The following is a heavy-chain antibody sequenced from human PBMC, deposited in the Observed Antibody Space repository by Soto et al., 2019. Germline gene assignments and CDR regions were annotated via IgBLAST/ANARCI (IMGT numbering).Heavy chain of an antibody. CDR1: GFTFVDYY. D-gene: IGHD1-1*01. V-gene: IGHV3-11*06. CDR3: ARSGDNFNVLDY. CDR2: SSNSGTFA. J-gene: IGHJ4*02. Sequence: WGSLRLSCAASGFTFVDYYISCFRHAPGRGLEWISYSSNSGTFARYATSVKGRFSISRDNANNSLYLEMNSLRVEDTAVYYCARSGDNFNVLDYWGQGTPVTVSS.